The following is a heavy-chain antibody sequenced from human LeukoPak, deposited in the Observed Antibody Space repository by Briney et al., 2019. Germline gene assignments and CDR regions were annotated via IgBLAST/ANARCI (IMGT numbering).Heavy chain of an antibody. Sequence: SETLSLTCTVSGGSISGYYWSLIRQPAGKGLEWIGRIYTFGSTNYNPSLESRVTMSIDKSKNQFSLKLNSVNDAETAGYYCARGGAVDGGPDYWGQGTLVTVSS. CDR3: ARGGAVDGGPDY. J-gene: IGHJ4*02. CDR1: GGSISGYY. V-gene: IGHV4-4*07. D-gene: IGHD6-19*01. CDR2: IYTFGST.